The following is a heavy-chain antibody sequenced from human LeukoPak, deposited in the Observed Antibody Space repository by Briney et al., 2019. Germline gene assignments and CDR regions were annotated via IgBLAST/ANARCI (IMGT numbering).Heavy chain of an antibody. CDR1: GYSFTSYG. CDR2: ISTHNGNT. J-gene: IGHJ4*02. Sequence: ASVKVSCKASGYSFTSYGISWVRQAPGQGLEWTGWISTHNGNTNYAQKLQGRVTMTIDTSTSTAYMDLTSLRSDDTAVYYCARGEYGGGWYARGFFDYWGQGTQVTVSS. D-gene: IGHD6-19*01. V-gene: IGHV1-18*01. CDR3: ARGEYGGGWYARGFFDY.